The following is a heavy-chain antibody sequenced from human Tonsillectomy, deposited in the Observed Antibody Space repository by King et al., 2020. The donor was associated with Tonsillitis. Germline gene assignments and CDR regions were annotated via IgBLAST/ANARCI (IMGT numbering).Heavy chain of an antibody. CDR3: ARGRAYCSGGSCYKDYYYYGMDV. J-gene: IGHJ6*02. CDR2: TYYRSKWYN. CDR1: GDSVSSNSAA. V-gene: IGHV6-1*01. Sequence: VQLQQSGPGLVKPSQTLSLTCAISGDSVSSNSAAWNRIRQSPSRGLEWLGRTYYRSKWYNDYAVSVKSRITTNPDTSKNQFSLQLNSVTPEDTAVYYCARGRAYCSGGSCYKDYYYYGMDVWGQGTTVTVSS. D-gene: IGHD2-15*01.